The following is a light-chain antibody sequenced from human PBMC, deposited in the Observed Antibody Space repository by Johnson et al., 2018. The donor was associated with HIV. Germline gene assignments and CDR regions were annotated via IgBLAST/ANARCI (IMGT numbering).Light chain of an antibody. CDR1: SSNIGNNY. J-gene: IGLJ1*01. CDR3: GTWDSSLSAYV. V-gene: IGLV1-51*02. Sequence: QSVLTQPPSVSAAPGQKVTISCSGSSSNIGNNYVSWYQQLPGTAPKLLIYENNMRPSGIPDRFSGSKSGTSATLGITGLQTGDEADYYCGTWDSSLSAYVFGTGTKVT. CDR2: ENN.